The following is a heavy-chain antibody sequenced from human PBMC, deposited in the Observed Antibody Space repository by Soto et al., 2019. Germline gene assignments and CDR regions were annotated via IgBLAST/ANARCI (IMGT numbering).Heavy chain of an antibody. V-gene: IGHV3-53*01. Sequence: PGGSLRLSCAASGFTVSSNYMSWVRQAPGKGLEWVSVIYSGGSTYYADSVKGRFTISRDNSKNTLYLQMNSLRAEDTAVYYCATPGVVVATPPISYYYYGMDVWGQGTTVTVSS. CDR1: GFTVSSNY. J-gene: IGHJ6*02. CDR2: IYSGGST. D-gene: IGHD3-22*01. CDR3: ATPGVVVATPPISYYYYGMDV.